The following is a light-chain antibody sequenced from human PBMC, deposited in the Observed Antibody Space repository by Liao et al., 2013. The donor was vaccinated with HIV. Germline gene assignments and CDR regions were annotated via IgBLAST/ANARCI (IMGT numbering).Light chain of an antibody. CDR1: KLGDKY. V-gene: IGLV3-1*01. Sequence: SHELTQPPSVSVSPGQTASITCSGDKLGDKYACWYQQKPGQSPVLVIYQDNKRPSGIPERFSGSNSGNTATLTISGTQAMDEADYYCQAWDSTTYYVFGAGTKVTVL. CDR2: QDN. CDR3: QAWDSTTYYV. J-gene: IGLJ1*01.